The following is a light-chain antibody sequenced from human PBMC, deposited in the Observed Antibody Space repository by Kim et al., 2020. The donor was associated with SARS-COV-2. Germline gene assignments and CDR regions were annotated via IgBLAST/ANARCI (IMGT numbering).Light chain of an antibody. CDR1: SYNIGAGDD. CDR3: QSYDSSLSVWV. CDR2: GNT. Sequence: RYTIACGGSSYNIGAGDDVHWYQQLPGTAPKLHIYGNTNRPSGVPDRFSGSKSGTAACLAITGLQAEEEADYYCQSYDSSLSVWVFGGGTQLTVL. J-gene: IGLJ3*02. V-gene: IGLV1-40*01.